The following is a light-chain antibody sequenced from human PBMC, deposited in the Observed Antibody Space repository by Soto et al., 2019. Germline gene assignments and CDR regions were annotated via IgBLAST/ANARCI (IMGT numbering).Light chain of an antibody. J-gene: IGLJ1*01. CDR3: GTWDSSLSAAV. V-gene: IGLV1-51*01. Sequence: QSVLTQPPSVSAAPGQKVTISCSGSSSNIGNNYVSWYQQLPGTAPKLLIYDNNKRPSGIPDRSSGSKSGTSATLGITGLQTGDEADYYCGTWDSSLSAAVFGTGTKLTVL. CDR1: SSNIGNNY. CDR2: DNN.